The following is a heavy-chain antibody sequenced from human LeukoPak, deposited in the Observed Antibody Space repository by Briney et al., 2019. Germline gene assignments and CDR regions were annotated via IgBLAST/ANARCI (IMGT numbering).Heavy chain of an antibody. D-gene: IGHD6-19*01. CDR2: INPNSGGT. V-gene: IGHV1-2*02. CDR1: GYTFTGYY. CDR3: ARVPARRYSSGWATNDY. J-gene: IGHJ4*02. Sequence: ASVKVSCKASGYTFTGYYMHWVRQAPGQGLEWMGWINPNSGGTNYAQKFQGRVTMTRDTSISTAYMELSRLRSDDTAVYYCARVPARRYSSGWATNDYWGQGTLVTVSS.